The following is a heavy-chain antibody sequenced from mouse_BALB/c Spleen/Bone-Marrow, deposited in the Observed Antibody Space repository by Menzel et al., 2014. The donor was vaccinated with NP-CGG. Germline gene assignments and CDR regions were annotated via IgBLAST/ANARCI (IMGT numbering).Heavy chain of an antibody. Sequence: EVQGVESGGGLVQPGGSRKLSCAASGFTFSSFGMHWVRQAPEKGLEWVAYISSGSSNIYYADTVKGRFTISRDNPKNSLFLQMTSVRSEDTAMYYCARLGGNYCLYALDYWGQGTSVTVSS. CDR3: ARLGGNYCLYALDY. J-gene: IGHJ4*01. CDR2: ISSGSSNI. CDR1: GFTFSSFG. V-gene: IGHV5-17*02. D-gene: IGHD2-1*01.